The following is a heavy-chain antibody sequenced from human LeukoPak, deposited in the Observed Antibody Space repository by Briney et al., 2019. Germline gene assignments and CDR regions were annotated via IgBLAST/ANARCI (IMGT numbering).Heavy chain of an antibody. V-gene: IGHV1-3*03. D-gene: IGHD4-17*01. J-gene: IGHJ6*03. CDR2: IDAGNGRT. Sequence: GASVKVSCKASGYDFTKYAVQWVRQAPGQRLEWMGWIDAGNGRTKYSQDFQGRVTISRDTSASIAYMELSSLRSDDMAVYYCARVNYGANLYYYYMDVWGKGTTVTVSS. CDR3: ARVNYGANLYYYYMDV. CDR1: GYDFTKYA.